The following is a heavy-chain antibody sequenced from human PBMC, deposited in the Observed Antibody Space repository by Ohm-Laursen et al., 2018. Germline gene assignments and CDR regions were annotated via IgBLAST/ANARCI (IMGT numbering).Heavy chain of an antibody. J-gene: IGHJ5*02. V-gene: IGHV1-2*02. CDR1: GYTFTGYY. Sequence: SVKVSCNASGYTFTGYYMHWVRQAPGQGLEWMGWINPHSGDTNYAQKFQGRVTMTRDTSISTAYMQLSSLRSDDTAVYYCARESSGNYNFWFDPWGQGTLVTVSS. CDR2: INPHSGDT. CDR3: ARESSGNYNFWFDP. D-gene: IGHD1-26*01.